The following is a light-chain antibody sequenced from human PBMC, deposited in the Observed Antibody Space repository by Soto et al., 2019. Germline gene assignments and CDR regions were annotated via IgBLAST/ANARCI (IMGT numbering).Light chain of an antibody. CDR1: QTISSW. J-gene: IGKJ1*01. CDR3: QQYNTFWT. V-gene: IGKV1-5*01. CDR2: DVS. Sequence: DIQMTQSPSTLSASVGDRVTITCRAIQTISSWLAWYQQKPGKAPKLLIYDVSTLGSGVPSRFSGSGSGTDFTLTISSLQADDFATYYCQQYNTFWTFGQGTKVEIK.